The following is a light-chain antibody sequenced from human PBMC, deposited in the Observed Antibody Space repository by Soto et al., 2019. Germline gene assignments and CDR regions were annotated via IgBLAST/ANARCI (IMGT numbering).Light chain of an antibody. V-gene: IGKV1-5*03. CDR1: QSIGSW. Sequence: DIQMTQSPSTLSASVGDRVTITCRASQSIGSWLAWYQQKPGTAPKLLIYKASSLESGAPSRFSGSGSGTEFTLTISSLQPDDFATYYCQEYNSYWAFGQGTKVEI. CDR3: QEYNSYWA. CDR2: KAS. J-gene: IGKJ1*01.